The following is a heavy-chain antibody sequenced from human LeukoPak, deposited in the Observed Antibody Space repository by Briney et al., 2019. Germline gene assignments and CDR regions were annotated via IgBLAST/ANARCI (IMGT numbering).Heavy chain of an antibody. Sequence: GGSLRLSCAASGFTFSSYGMHWVRQAPGKGLEWVAFIRYDGSNKYYADSVKGRFTISRDNSKNTLYLQMNSLRAEDKAVYYCAKMNGYSSGWSFDYWGQGTLVTVSS. CDR2: IRYDGSNK. CDR3: AKMNGYSSGWSFDY. J-gene: IGHJ4*02. V-gene: IGHV3-30*02. CDR1: GFTFSSYG. D-gene: IGHD6-19*01.